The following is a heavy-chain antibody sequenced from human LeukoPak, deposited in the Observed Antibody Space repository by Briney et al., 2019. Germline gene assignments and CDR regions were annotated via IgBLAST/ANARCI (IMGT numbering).Heavy chain of an antibody. D-gene: IGHD1-26*01. J-gene: IGHJ5*02. CDR3: ARDFTGWELPNRFDP. CDR2: ISEGENEK. V-gene: IGHV3-7*01. Sequence: AGGSLRLSCAASGFTFSRYWMTWVRQAPGKGLEWVASISEGENEKYYVDSVKGRFTISRDNGKNSLYLKINNLRAEDTAVYFCARDFTGWELPNRFDPWGQGTLVTVSS. CDR1: GFTFSRYW.